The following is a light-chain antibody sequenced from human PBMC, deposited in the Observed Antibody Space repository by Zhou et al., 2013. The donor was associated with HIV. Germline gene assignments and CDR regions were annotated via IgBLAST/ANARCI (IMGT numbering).Light chain of an antibody. J-gene: IGKJ1*01. CDR1: QSLVHSDGNTY. CDR3: MQATHWPRGT. CDR2: KVS. Sequence: DVVMTQSPLSLPVTLGQPASISCRSSQSLVHSDGNTYLNWFQQRPGQSPRRLIYKVSNWDSGAPDRFSGSGSGTDFTLKISRVEAEDVGLYYCMQATHWPRGTFGQGDQGGNQT. V-gene: IGKV2-30*02.